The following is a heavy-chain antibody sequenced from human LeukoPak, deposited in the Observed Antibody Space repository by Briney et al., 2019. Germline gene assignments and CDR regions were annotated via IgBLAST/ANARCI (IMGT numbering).Heavy chain of an antibody. CDR1: GFTFSSYA. CDR3: ASEWELPAGLFDY. V-gene: IGHV3-23*01. J-gene: IGHJ4*02. Sequence: GGSLRLSCAASGFTFSSYAMSWVRQAPGKGLEWVSAVTGSGGSTYYADSVKGRFSISRDNSKNTLYLQMNSLRAEDTAVYYCASEWELPAGLFDYWGQGTLVTVSS. CDR2: VTGSGGST. D-gene: IGHD1-26*01.